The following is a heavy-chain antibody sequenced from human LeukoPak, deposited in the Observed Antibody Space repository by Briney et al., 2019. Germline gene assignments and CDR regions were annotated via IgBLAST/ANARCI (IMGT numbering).Heavy chain of an antibody. V-gene: IGHV1-69*13. Sequence: SVNVSCKASGGTFSSYAISWVRQAPGQGLEWMGGIIPIFGTANYAQKFQGRVTITADESTSTAYMELSSLRSEDTAVYYCARDATYYYDSSGYYYRYFDYWGQGTLVTVSS. D-gene: IGHD3-22*01. J-gene: IGHJ4*02. CDR3: ARDATYYYDSSGYYYRYFDY. CDR1: GGTFSSYA. CDR2: IIPIFGTA.